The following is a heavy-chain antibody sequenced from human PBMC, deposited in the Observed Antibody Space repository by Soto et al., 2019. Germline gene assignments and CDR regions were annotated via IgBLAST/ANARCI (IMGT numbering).Heavy chain of an antibody. D-gene: IGHD3-22*01. CDR2: ISSTSTYI. CDR3: ARDLNYYASSADTEKTDY. CDR1: GFTFSTYS. V-gene: IGHV3-21*01. Sequence: EVLLVESGGGLVKPGGSLRLSCAASGFTFSTYSINWVRQAPGKGLEWVSSISSTSTYIYYADSVKGRFTISRDNAKNSGYLQMNSLRAEDTAVYYCARDLNYYASSADTEKTDYWGQGTLVTVSS. J-gene: IGHJ4*02.